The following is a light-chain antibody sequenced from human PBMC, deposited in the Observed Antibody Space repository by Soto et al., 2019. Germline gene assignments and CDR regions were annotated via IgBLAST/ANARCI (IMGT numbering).Light chain of an antibody. Sequence: QSVLTQPPSVSAAPRQKVAISCSGSSSNIGNNYVSWYQQLPGTAPKLLIYDSNKRPSGIPDRFSGSKSGTSATLGITGLQTGDEADYYCGTWDSSLSAYVFGNGTKVTVL. CDR3: GTWDSSLSAYV. CDR2: DSN. J-gene: IGLJ1*01. V-gene: IGLV1-51*01. CDR1: SSNIGNNY.